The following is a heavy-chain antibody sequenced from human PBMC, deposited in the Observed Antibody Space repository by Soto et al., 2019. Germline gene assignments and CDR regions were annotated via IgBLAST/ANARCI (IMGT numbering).Heavy chain of an antibody. J-gene: IGHJ4*02. Sequence: PSETLSLTWSVSGASISYYYWSWIRQPAGKGLECIGRIYASGNTNYNPSLKSRVTMSVDTSKNQFSLTLNSVTAADTAVYYCARESRSALGTVEHWGRGTLVTVSS. CDR1: GASISYYY. CDR2: IYASGNT. CDR3: ARESRSALGTVEH. V-gene: IGHV4-4*07. D-gene: IGHD6-13*01.